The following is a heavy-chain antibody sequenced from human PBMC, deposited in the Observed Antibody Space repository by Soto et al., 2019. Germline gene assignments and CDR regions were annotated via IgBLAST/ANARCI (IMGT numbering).Heavy chain of an antibody. CDR2: IYHSGST. CDR3: GSTSGGILFGPSGYFEY. Sequence: QVQLQESGPGLVKPSGTLSLTCAVSGGSISSSNWWSWVRQPPGKGLEWIGEIYHSGSTNYNPSLKSRVTITVDKSKNQFSLKLSSVSAADTDVYYCGSTSGGILFGPSGYFEYWGQGTLVTVSS. D-gene: IGHD2-15*01. J-gene: IGHJ4*02. V-gene: IGHV4-4*02. CDR1: GGSISSSNW.